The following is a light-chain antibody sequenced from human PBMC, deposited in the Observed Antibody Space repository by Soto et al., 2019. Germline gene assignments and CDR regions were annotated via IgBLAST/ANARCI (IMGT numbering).Light chain of an antibody. CDR3: ATWDDRLDGWV. Sequence: QSVLTQPPSASGTPGQRVTISCSGRSSNIGENPVSWYQQFPGTAPKLLIYSDDQRPSGVPDRFSGSKSRTSASLAISGLHSEDEADYYCATWDDRLDGWVFGGGTQLTVL. J-gene: IGLJ3*02. V-gene: IGLV1-44*01. CDR1: SSNIGENP. CDR2: SDD.